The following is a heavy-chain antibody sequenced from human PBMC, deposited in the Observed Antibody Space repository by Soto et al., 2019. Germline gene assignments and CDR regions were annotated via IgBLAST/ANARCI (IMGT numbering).Heavy chain of an antibody. V-gene: IGHV2-5*02. D-gene: IGHD2-15*01. CDR3: AYLPCSGGSCYCFSFSGRDV. Sequence: QITLKESGPTLVKPTQTLTLTCTFSGFSLSTSGVGVAGIRQPPGKALEWLALIYWADDKRYRPSLESRLTITKNTSKNQVVLTMTNMDSVDTATYYCAYLPCSGGSCYCFSFSGRDVWGQGTTVTVSS. J-gene: IGHJ6*02. CDR1: GFSLSTSGVG. CDR2: IYWADDK.